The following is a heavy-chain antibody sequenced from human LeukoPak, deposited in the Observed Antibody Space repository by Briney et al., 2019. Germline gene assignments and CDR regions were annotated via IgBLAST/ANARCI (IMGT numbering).Heavy chain of an antibody. CDR3: ARDARRIGTTFDY. Sequence: SETLSLTCTVSGGSISSSSYYWGWIRQPPGKGLEWIGSIYYSGSTYYNPSLKSRVTISVDTSKNQFSLKLSSVTAADTAVYYCARDARRIGTTFDYWGQGTLVTVSS. D-gene: IGHD1-1*01. CDR2: IYYSGST. J-gene: IGHJ4*02. CDR1: GGSISSSSYY. V-gene: IGHV4-39*07.